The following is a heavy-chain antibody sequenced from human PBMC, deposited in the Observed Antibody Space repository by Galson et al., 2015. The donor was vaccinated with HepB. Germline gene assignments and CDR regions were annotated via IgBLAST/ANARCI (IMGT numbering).Heavy chain of an antibody. CDR1: GFSLSTSGMC. CDR2: IDWDDDK. V-gene: IGHV2-70*01. D-gene: IGHD3-3*01. Sequence: PALVKPTQTLTLTCTFSGFSLSTSGMCVSWIRQPPGKALEWLALIDWDDDKYYSTSLKTRLTISKDTSKNQVVLTMTNMDPVDTATYYCARIRYYDFWSGYYRGFDYWGQGTLVTVSS. CDR3: ARIRYYDFWSGYYRGFDY. J-gene: IGHJ4*02.